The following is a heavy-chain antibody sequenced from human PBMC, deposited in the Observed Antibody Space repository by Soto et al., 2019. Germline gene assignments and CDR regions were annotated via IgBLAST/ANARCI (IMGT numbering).Heavy chain of an antibody. CDR2: LVVGSGNT. Sequence: GASVKVSCKTSGFMFTSSAVQWVRQARGQRLEWIGWLVVGSGNTHYAQHFQERVTLTRDNSKNTLYLQMNSLRAEDTAVYYCARDHIAAGDPWGQGTLVTVSS. CDR1: GFMFTSSA. J-gene: IGHJ5*02. D-gene: IGHD6-13*01. CDR3: ARDHIAAGDP. V-gene: IGHV1-58*01.